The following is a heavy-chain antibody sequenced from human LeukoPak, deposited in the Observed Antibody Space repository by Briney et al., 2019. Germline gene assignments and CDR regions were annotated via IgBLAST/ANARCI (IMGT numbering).Heavy chain of an antibody. V-gene: IGHV3-53*01. CDR2: IYSGGST. Sequence: GGSLRLSCAASGFTVSSNYMSWVHQAPGKGLEWVSIIYSGGSTYYADSVKGRFTISRDNSKNTLFLQMNSLRAEDTAVYYCARLEKHGAFDIWGQGTMVTVSS. CDR1: GFTVSSNY. J-gene: IGHJ3*02. CDR3: ARLEKHGAFDI.